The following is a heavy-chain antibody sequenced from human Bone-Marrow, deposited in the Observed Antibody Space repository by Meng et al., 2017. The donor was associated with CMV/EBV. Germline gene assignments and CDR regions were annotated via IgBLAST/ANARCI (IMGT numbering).Heavy chain of an antibody. J-gene: IGHJ4*02. CDR2: IYYSGST. D-gene: IGHD3-3*01. CDR3: ARGDFWSGYPFDY. Sequence: SETLSLTCTVSGASISSSSYYWGWIRQPPGKGLEWIGYIYYSGSTNYNPSLKSRVTISVDTSKNQFSLKLSSVTAADTAVYYCARGDFWSGYPFDYWGQGTLVTVSS. V-gene: IGHV4-61*05. CDR1: GASISSSSYY.